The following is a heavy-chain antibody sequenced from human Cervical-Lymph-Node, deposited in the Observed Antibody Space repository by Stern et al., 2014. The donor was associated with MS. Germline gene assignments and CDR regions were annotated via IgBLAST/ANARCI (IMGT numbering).Heavy chain of an antibody. CDR2: RDWTGGSL. V-gene: IGHV3-9*01. CDR1: GFTFDDYA. Sequence: VQLLESGGDLVQPGRSLRLSCAAAGFTFDDYAMFWVRQAPGKGLECVASRDWTGGSLAYADSVKGRFTISRDNARNSLFLQMNDLRPEDTALYFCAKDRDDSSGHPTYGMDVWGQGTRVTVSS. D-gene: IGHD3-22*01. J-gene: IGHJ6*02. CDR3: AKDRDDSSGHPTYGMDV.